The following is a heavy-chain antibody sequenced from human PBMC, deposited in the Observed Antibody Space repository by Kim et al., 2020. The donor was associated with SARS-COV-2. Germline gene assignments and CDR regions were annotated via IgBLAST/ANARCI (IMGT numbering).Heavy chain of an antibody. D-gene: IGHD3-3*01. V-gene: IGHV4-30-4*01. CDR2: IYYSGST. Sequence: SETLSLTCTVSGGSISSGDYYWSWIRQPPGKGLEWIGYIYYSGSTYYNPSLKSRVTISVDTSKNQFSLKLSSVTAADTAVYYCARAATVITIFGVVIINWFDPWGQGTLGTVSS. CDR1: GGSISSGDYY. J-gene: IGHJ5*02. CDR3: ARAATVITIFGVVIINWFDP.